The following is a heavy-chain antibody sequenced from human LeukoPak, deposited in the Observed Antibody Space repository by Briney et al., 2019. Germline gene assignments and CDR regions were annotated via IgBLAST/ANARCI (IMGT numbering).Heavy chain of an antibody. D-gene: IGHD6-19*01. CDR1: GITFSSYA. CDR3: AKDSGQWLASTGDN. Sequence: GGSLRLSCAASGITFSSYAMSWVRQAPGKGLEWVSTINDSGGSRNYADSVKGRFTISRDNSKNTLHLQMNNLRAEDTAVYYCAKDSGQWLASTGDNWGQGTLVTVSS. V-gene: IGHV3-23*01. J-gene: IGHJ4*02. CDR2: INDSGGSR.